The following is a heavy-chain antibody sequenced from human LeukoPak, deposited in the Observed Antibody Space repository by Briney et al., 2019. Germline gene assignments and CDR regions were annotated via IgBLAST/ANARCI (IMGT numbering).Heavy chain of an antibody. CDR3: AREERSTKGGIDY. V-gene: IGHV1-69*05. J-gene: IGHJ4*02. CDR2: IIPIFGTA. D-gene: IGHD1-1*01. CDR1: GGTFSSYA. Sequence: ASVKVSCKASGGTFSSYAISWVRQAPGQGLEWMGGIIPIFGTANYAQKFQGRVTITTDESTSTAYMELSSLRSEDTAVYYCAREERSTKGGIDYWGQGTLVTVSS.